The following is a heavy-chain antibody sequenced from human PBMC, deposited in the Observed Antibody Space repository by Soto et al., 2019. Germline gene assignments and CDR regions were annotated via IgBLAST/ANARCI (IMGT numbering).Heavy chain of an antibody. Sequence: SLRLSCAASGFTFSSYSMNWVRQAPGKGLEWVSSISSSSSYIYYADSVKGRFTISRDNAKNSLYLQMNSLRAEDTAVYYCATSEPDSGWEGGDYWGQGTLVTVSS. CDR3: ATSEPDSGWEGGDY. V-gene: IGHV3-21*01. CDR1: GFTFSSYS. D-gene: IGHD6-19*01. J-gene: IGHJ4*02. CDR2: ISSSSSYI.